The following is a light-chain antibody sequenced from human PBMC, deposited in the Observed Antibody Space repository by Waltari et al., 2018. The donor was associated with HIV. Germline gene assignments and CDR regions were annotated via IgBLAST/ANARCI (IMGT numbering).Light chain of an antibody. V-gene: IGLV1-47*01. J-gene: IGLJ2*01. Sequence: QSVLTQPPSASGPPGQRVTISCSGSSSNIGSDYVYWYQHLPGTAPKLLIYKDNQRPSGVPDRFSGSKSGTSASLAISGLRPEDEADYSCAAWDDSLSGVVFGGGTKLTVL. CDR2: KDN. CDR1: SSNIGSDY. CDR3: AAWDDSLSGVV.